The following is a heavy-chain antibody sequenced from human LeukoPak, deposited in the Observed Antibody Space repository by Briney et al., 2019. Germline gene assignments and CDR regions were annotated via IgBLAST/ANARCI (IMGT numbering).Heavy chain of an antibody. J-gene: IGHJ3*02. Sequence: GGSLRLSCAASGFTFSSYGMHWVRQAPGKGLEWVAVISYDGSNKYYADSVKGRFTISRDNSKNTLYLQMNSLRAEDTAVYYCAKVGSHDAFDIWGQGTMVTVSA. CDR3: AKVGSHDAFDI. CDR1: GFTFSSYG. CDR2: ISYDGSNK. D-gene: IGHD1-26*01. V-gene: IGHV3-30*18.